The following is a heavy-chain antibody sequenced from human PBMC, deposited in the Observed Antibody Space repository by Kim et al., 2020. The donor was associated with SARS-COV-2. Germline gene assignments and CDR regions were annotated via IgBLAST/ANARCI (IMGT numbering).Heavy chain of an antibody. Sequence: GGSLRLSCAASGFTFSSYSMNWVRQAPGKGLEWVSSISSSSSYIYYADSVKGRFTISRDNAKNSLYLQMNSLRAEDTAVYYCARETTTDIVVVVAATDTQKPYYYYGMDVWGQGTTVTVSS. V-gene: IGHV3-21*01. D-gene: IGHD2-15*01. J-gene: IGHJ6*02. CDR3: ARETTTDIVVVVAATDTQKPYYYYGMDV. CDR1: GFTFSSYS. CDR2: ISSSSSYI.